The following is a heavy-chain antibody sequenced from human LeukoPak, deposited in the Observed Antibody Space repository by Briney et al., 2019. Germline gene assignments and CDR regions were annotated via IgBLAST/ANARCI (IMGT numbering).Heavy chain of an antibody. Sequence: GGSLTLSCAASGFTVSSNYMSWVRQAPGKGLEWVSVIYSGGSTYYADSVKGRFTLSRDNSKNTLYLQMNSLRAEDTAVYYCARVVLYYDFWSDYFHDWGQGTMVTDSS. CDR3: ARVVLYYDFWSDYFHD. V-gene: IGHV3-66*01. J-gene: IGHJ4*02. CDR2: IYSGGST. CDR1: GFTVSSNY. D-gene: IGHD3-3*01.